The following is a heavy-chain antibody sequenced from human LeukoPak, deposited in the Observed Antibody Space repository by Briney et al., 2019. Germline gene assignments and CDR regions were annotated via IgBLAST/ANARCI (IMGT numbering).Heavy chain of an antibody. CDR2: IGPYNGNT. V-gene: IGHV1-18*01. D-gene: IGHD2-21*02. CDR3: ARDERDSCGGDCYYFDY. CDR1: GYTFSSYG. Sequence: ASVKVSCKASGYTFSSYGISWVRQAPGQGLEWMGWIGPYNGNTNSAPKLQGRITMTTDTSTSTAYMELRSLRSDDTAVYYCARDERDSCGGDCYYFDYWGQGTLVTVSS. J-gene: IGHJ4*02.